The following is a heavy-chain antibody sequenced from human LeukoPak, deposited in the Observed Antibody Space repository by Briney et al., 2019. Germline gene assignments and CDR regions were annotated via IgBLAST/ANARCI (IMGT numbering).Heavy chain of an antibody. J-gene: IGHJ4*02. CDR3: ARSAYSSSSGD. CDR1: GYTFTGYY. V-gene: IGHV1-2*02. D-gene: IGHD4-11*01. Sequence: GASVKVSCKASGYTFTGYYIHWVRQAPGQGLEWMGWINPNSGGTNSAQKFQGRVTMTRDTSISTAYMQLSRLRPDDTAVYYCARSAYSSSSGDWGQGTLVAVSA. CDR2: INPNSGGT.